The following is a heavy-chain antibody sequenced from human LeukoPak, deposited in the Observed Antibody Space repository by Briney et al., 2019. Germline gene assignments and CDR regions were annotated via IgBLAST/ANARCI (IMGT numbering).Heavy chain of an antibody. Sequence: PSETLSLTCTVSGGSVSSGSYYWSWIRQPPGKGLEWIGYIYYSGSTNYNPSLKSRVTISVDTSKNQFSLKLSSVTAADTAVYYCAREKRFLEWLTLDYWGQGTLVTVSS. V-gene: IGHV4-61*01. CDR2: IYYSGST. J-gene: IGHJ4*02. CDR1: GGSVSSGSYY. CDR3: AREKRFLEWLTLDY. D-gene: IGHD3-3*01.